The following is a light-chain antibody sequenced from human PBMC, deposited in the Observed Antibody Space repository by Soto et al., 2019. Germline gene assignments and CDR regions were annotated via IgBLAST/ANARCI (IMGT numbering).Light chain of an antibody. V-gene: IGKV3-20*01. CDR2: GAS. J-gene: IGKJ1*01. CDR1: QSVSSSF. CDR3: QQYGSS. Sequence: EIELTQSPGTLSLSPGERATLSCRASQSVSSSFLAWYQQKPGQAPRLLIYGASSRATGIPDRFSGSGSGTDFTLTISRLEPEDFAVYYCQQYGSSFGQGTKVEIK.